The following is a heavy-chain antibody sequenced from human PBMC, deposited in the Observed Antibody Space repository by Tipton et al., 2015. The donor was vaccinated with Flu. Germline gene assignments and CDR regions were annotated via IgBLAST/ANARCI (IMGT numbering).Heavy chain of an antibody. CDR2: INLVFGSP. Sequence: QLVQSGAEVKKPGSSVRVSCKASGDTFSKSATNWVRQAPGHGLEWMGGINLVFGSPRYTQKFQGRVTIVADESTSTVYLDLSSLTSEDTAVYYCARIDLPTIPTFGGAPDLWGQGTLGTVSS. CDR1: GDTFSKSA. CDR3: ARIDLPTIPTFGGAPDL. J-gene: IGHJ5*02. V-gene: IGHV1-69*01. D-gene: IGHD3-3*01.